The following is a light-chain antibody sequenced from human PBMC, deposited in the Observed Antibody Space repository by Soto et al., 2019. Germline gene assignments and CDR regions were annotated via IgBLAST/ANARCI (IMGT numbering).Light chain of an antibody. Sequence: DIQMTQSPSSLSASVGDRVTITCRASQVISNYLAWYQQKPGKLPKLLIYAASTLQPGVPSRFSGSGSGTDFTLTISSLQHEDVATYYCQKFNSAPPWTFGQGTKVEI. CDR3: QKFNSAPPWT. CDR1: QVISNY. CDR2: AAS. J-gene: IGKJ1*01. V-gene: IGKV1-27*01.